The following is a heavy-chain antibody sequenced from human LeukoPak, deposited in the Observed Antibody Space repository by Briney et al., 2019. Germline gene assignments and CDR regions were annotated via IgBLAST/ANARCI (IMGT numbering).Heavy chain of an antibody. CDR2: ISGSGGST. V-gene: IGHV3-23*01. CDR1: GFTFSSYA. J-gene: IGHJ4*02. CDR3: AKGTHGYSSSWYFDY. Sequence: GGSLRLSCAASGFTFSSYAMSWVRQAPGKGLEWVSAISGSGGSTYYADSVKGRFTIPRDNSKNTLYLQMNSLRAEDTAVYYCAKGTHGYSSSWYFDYWGQGTLVTVSS. D-gene: IGHD6-13*01.